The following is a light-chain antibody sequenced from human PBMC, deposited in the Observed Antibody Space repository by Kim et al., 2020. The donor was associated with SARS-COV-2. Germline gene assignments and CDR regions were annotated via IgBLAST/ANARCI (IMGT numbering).Light chain of an antibody. CDR2: SSN. CDR3: AAWDVSLNGGV. V-gene: IGLV1-44*01. J-gene: IGLJ1*01. CDR1: SSNIGSNT. Sequence: QTVTISCSGGSSNIGSNTVNWYQQLPGTAPRLLIYSSNQRPSGVPDRFSGSKSGTSASLAISGLQSEDEADYYCAAWDVSLNGGVFGTGTKVHRP.